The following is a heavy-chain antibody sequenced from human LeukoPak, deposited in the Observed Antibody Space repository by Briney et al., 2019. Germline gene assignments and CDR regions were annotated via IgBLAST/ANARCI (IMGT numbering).Heavy chain of an antibody. D-gene: IGHD3-10*01. CDR3: ARGRDYYFDY. CDR2: IYPGDSDT. CDR1: GYSFTSYW. V-gene: IGHV5-51*01. Sequence: GESLKISCKGSGYSFTSYWIGWVRQVPGKGLEWMGIIYPGDSDTRYSPSFQGQVTISADKSINTAYLQWNSLKASDSAMYYCARGRDYYFDYWGQGTLVTVSS. J-gene: IGHJ4*02.